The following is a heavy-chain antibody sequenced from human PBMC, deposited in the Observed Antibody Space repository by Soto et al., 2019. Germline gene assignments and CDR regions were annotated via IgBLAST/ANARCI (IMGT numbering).Heavy chain of an antibody. J-gene: IGHJ4*02. D-gene: IGHD3-9*01. CDR1: GGSFSGYY. Sequence: SETLSLTCAVYGGSFSGYYWSWIRQPPGKGLECIGEINHSGSTNYNPSLKSRVTISVDTSKNQFSLKLSSVTAADTALFYCASTTGARYFDWLLLPFDYWGQGTLVTVSS. V-gene: IGHV4-34*01. CDR2: INHSGST. CDR3: ASTTGARYFDWLLLPFDY.